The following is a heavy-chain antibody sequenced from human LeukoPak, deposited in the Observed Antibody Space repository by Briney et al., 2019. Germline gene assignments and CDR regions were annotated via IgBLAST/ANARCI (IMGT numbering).Heavy chain of an antibody. D-gene: IGHD3-22*01. V-gene: IGHV3-11*01. CDR2: ISGNGRTI. CDR3: ARDQGFAYDLDAFNV. CDR1: GCTLSDYY. J-gene: IGHJ3*01. Sequence: GGSLRLSCAASGCTLSDYYMTWIHQAPGKGLEWVSYISGNGRTIYYADSVKGRFTISRDNTKNSLSLQMHSLRAEDTAVYYCARDQGFAYDLDAFNVWGQGTMVTVSS.